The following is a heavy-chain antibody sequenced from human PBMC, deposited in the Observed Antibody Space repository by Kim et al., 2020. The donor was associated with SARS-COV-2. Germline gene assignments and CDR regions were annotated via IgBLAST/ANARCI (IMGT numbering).Heavy chain of an antibody. V-gene: IGHV4-34*01. Sequence: HSGSTTYNPSLESRVSISVDTSKNQFSLRLSSVTAADTAVYYCARIEVFDFDYWGQGTLVTVSS. D-gene: IGHD2-21*01. J-gene: IGHJ4*02. CDR2: HSGST. CDR3: ARIEVFDFDY.